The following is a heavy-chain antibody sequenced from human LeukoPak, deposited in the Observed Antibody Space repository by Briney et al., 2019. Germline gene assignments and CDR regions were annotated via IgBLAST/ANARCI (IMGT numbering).Heavy chain of an antibody. CDR3: ARGLAAAARE. V-gene: IGHV4-39*01. J-gene: IGHJ4*02. CDR1: GGSISSSSYY. CDR2: IYYSGST. D-gene: IGHD6-13*01. Sequence: SETLSLTCTVSGGSISSSSYYWGWIRQPPGKGLEWIGSIYYSGSTYYNPSLKSRVTISVDKSKNQFSLKLSSVTAADTAVYYCARGLAAAAREWGQGTLVTVSS.